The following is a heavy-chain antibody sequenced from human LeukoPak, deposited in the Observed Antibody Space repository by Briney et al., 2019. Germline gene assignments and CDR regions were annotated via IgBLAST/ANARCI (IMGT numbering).Heavy chain of an antibody. J-gene: IGHJ3*02. D-gene: IGHD3-10*01. CDR3: ARSDYHNSGSHTVFDVFDI. CDR2: IDDSGNT. V-gene: IGHV4-59*01. Sequence: NPSETLSLTCTVSGGSISRYYWSWIRRPPGKGLEWIGYIDDSGNTNYNPSLKSQVTISVDKSKNQFSLKLSFVTAADTAMYYCARSDYHNSGSHTVFDVFDIWGQGTRVTVSS. CDR1: GGSISRYY.